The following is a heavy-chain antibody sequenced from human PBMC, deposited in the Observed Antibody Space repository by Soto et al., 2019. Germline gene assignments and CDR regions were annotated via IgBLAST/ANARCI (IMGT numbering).Heavy chain of an antibody. Sequence: QVQLVQSGAEVKKPGASVKVSCKASGYTFTSYDINWVRQATGQGLEWMGWMNPNSGNTGYAQKFQGRVTMTRNTSISTAYMELSSLRSEDTAVYYCARSPRGVFLVPAAMDDAFDIWGQGTMVTVSS. CDR1: GYTFTSYD. CDR2: MNPNSGNT. V-gene: IGHV1-8*01. J-gene: IGHJ3*02. D-gene: IGHD2-2*01. CDR3: ARSPRGVFLVPAAMDDAFDI.